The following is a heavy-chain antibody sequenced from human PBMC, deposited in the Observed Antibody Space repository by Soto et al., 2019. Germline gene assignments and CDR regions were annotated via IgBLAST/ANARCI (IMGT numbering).Heavy chain of an antibody. CDR1: GFTFSSYG. J-gene: IGHJ4*02. CDR2: ISYDGSNK. Sequence: PGGSLRLSCAASGFTFSSYGMHWVRQAPGKGLEWVAVISYDGSNKYYADSVKGRFTISRDNSKNTLYLQMNSLRAEDTAVYYCAKDREVAVAASFDYWGQGTLVTVSS. V-gene: IGHV3-30*18. CDR3: AKDREVAVAASFDY. D-gene: IGHD6-19*01.